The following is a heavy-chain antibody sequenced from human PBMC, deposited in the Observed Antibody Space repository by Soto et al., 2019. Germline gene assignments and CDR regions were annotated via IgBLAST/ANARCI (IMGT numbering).Heavy chain of an antibody. V-gene: IGHV4-39*01. CDR3: ARHMDNVLRYFDWLFFDY. CDR1: GGSISSSCYY. J-gene: IGHJ4*02. D-gene: IGHD3-9*01. Sequence: SETLSLTCTVSGGSISSSCYYWGWLRQPPGKGLEWIGSIYYSGSTHYNPSLKSRVTLSVNTSKNQFSLKLSSVTAADTAVYYCARHMDNVLRYFDWLFFDYWGQGTLVTVSS. CDR2: IYYSGST.